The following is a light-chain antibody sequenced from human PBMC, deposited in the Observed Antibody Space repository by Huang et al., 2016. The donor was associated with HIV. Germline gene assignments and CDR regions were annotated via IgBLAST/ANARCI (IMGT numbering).Light chain of an antibody. V-gene: IGKV4-1*01. Sequence: DIIMTQSPDSLAVSLGERATLNCRSSQSVYSSSTRKDYMAWFQQKPGQPPRLLLFWAATREAGVPDRVSGSGSGTHFTLTIANLEAEDAAIYYCQQYYSSPQTFGQGTRVEVK. CDR1: QSVYSSSTRKDY. CDR2: WAA. J-gene: IGKJ1*01. CDR3: QQYYSSPQT.